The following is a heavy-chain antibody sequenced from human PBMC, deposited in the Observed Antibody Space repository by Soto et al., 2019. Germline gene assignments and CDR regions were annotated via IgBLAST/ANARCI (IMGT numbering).Heavy chain of an antibody. Sequence: PGESLKISCKGSGYSFTSYWIGWVRQMPGKGLEWMGIIYPGDSDTRYSPSFQGQVTISADKSISTAYLQWSSLKASDTAMYYCARYPWYYYDSSGPEPLDQVYYGMDVWGQGTTVTVSS. V-gene: IGHV5-51*01. CDR2: IYPGDSDT. D-gene: IGHD3-22*01. CDR3: ARYPWYYYDSSGPEPLDQVYYGMDV. CDR1: GYSFTSYW. J-gene: IGHJ6*02.